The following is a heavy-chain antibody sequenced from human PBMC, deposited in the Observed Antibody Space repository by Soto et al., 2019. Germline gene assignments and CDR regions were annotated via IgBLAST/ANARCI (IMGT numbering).Heavy chain of an antibody. V-gene: IGHV2-70*01. J-gene: IGHJ6*02. D-gene: IGHD6-13*01. CDR2: IDWDDDK. CDR3: ARGIAAAGTYYYYGMDV. Sequence: PTLVNPTQTLTLTCTFSGFSLSTSGMCVSWIRQPPGKALEWLALIDWDDDKYYSTSLKTRLTISKDTSKNQVVLTMTNMDPVDTATYYCARGIAAAGTYYYYGMDVWGQGTTVTVSS. CDR1: GFSLSTSGMC.